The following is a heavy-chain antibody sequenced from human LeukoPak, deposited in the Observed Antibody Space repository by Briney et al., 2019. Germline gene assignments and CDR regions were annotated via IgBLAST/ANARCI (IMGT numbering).Heavy chain of an antibody. CDR1: GFTFSSYA. CDR2: ISGSGGST. V-gene: IGHV3-23*01. D-gene: IGHD6-19*01. CDR3: AKDEGTADGGWYQAFDI. J-gene: IGHJ3*02. Sequence: SGGSLRLSCAASGFTFSSYAMSWVRQAPGKGLEWVSAISGSGGSTYYADSVKGRFTISRDNSKNTLYLQMNSLRAEDTAVYYCAKDEGTADGGWYQAFDIWGQGTMVTVSS.